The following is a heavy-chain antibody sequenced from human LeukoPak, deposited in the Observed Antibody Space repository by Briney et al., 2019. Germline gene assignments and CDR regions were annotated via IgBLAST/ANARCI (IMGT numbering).Heavy chain of an antibody. D-gene: IGHD3-10*01. J-gene: IGHJ4*02. CDR1: GYTFSSYG. Sequence: GGSLRLSCAASGYTFSSYGMHWVRQAPGKGLEWVAFIRYDGSNKYYADSVKGRFTISRDNSKNIVDLQMNSLRAEDTAVYYCARDYDPRTYYINYWGQGTLVTVSS. CDR3: ARDYDPRTYYINY. V-gene: IGHV3-30*02. CDR2: IRYDGSNK.